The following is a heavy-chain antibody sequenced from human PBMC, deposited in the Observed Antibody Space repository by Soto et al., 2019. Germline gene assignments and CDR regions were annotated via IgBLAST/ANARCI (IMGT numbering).Heavy chain of an antibody. CDR2: ISASGTST. Sequence: EVQLLESGGGLVQPGGSLSVSCAASGIPLSNTAMSWVRQAPGKGLEWVSSISASGTSTYYADSVTGRFTISRDTSKNTLYLEMLSLRADDTAVYYCAKRGDSTSWYWFGPWGQGTLVTVSS. CDR3: AKRGDSTSWYWFGP. D-gene: IGHD6-13*01. V-gene: IGHV3-23*01. J-gene: IGHJ5*02. CDR1: GIPLSNTA.